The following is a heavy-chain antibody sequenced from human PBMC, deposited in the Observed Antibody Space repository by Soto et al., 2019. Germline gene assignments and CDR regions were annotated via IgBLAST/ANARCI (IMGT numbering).Heavy chain of an antibody. CDR1: GGNFSKYA. Sequence: SVKVSCKASGGNFSKYAISWVRQAPGQGLEWMGGIIPFFQAPNYAQRFQGRVTITADESTTTVYMEMSSLRSEDTAVEYCASTFDYYGMDVWGQGTTVTVSS. CDR3: ASTFDYYGMDV. CDR2: IIPFFQAP. J-gene: IGHJ6*02. V-gene: IGHV1-69*13.